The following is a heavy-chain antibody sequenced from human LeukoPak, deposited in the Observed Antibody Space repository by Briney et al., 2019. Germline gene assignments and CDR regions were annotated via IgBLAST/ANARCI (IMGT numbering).Heavy chain of an antibody. V-gene: IGHV3-23*01. J-gene: IGHJ6*03. CDR2: ISGSGGST. CDR1: GFTFSSYA. CDR3: AKDSDPPPSITGGYYYYYYMDV. D-gene: IGHD1-20*01. Sequence: RAGGSLRLSCAASGFTFSSYAMSWVRQAPGKGLEWVSAISGSGGSTYYADSVKGRFTISRDNSKNTLYLQMNSLRAEDTAVYYCAKDSDPPPSITGGYYYYYYMDVWGKGTTVTVSS.